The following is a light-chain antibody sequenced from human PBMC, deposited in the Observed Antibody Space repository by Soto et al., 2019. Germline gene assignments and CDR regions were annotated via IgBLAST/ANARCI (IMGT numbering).Light chain of an antibody. J-gene: IGLJ1*01. CDR2: EVS. Sequence: QSALTQPASVAGSPGQSITISCTGTSSDVGAYNYVSWYQHHPGKAPKLMIYEVSSRPSGVSNRFSGSKSGNTASLIISGLQAEDEAVYYCSSYTSSSTSVFGTGTKVTVL. V-gene: IGLV2-14*01. CDR3: SSYTSSSTSV. CDR1: SSDVGAYNY.